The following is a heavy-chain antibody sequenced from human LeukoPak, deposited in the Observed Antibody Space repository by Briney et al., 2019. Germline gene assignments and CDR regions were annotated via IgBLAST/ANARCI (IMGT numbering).Heavy chain of an antibody. CDR3: ARVSGPRYYYDSSGYYYKNFDL. V-gene: IGHV4-34*01. CDR2: INHSVCT. Sequence: AQTLSLTCAVYGGSSSGYYWSWIRQPPGKGLGWIGEINHSVCTNYNTSLKSGVTLSVETSKNQFSLKLSSVTAADTAVYYCARVSGPRYYYDSSGYYYKNFDLWGRGTRVSLSS. CDR1: GGSSSGYY. J-gene: IGHJ2*01. D-gene: IGHD3-22*01.